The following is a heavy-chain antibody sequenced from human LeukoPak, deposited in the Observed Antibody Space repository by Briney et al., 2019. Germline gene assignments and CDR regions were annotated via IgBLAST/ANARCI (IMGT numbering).Heavy chain of an antibody. J-gene: IGHJ4*02. D-gene: IGHD4-17*01. CDR1: GYSITSAYY. CDR3: ARGRGDYGRDYFDY. V-gene: IGHV4-38-2*02. Sequence: SETLSLTYSVSGYSITSAYYWGWIRQPPGRGLEWIGSIYHSGSTYYNPSLKSRVTISVDTSKNQFSLKLNSVTAADTAVYYCARGRGDYGRDYFDYWGQGTLVTVSS. CDR2: IYHSGST.